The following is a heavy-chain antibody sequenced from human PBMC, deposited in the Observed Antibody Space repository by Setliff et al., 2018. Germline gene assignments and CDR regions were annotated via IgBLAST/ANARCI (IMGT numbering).Heavy chain of an antibody. CDR3: ARIPARRRYYYYMDV. CDR2: VDPKDGQA. Sequence: VKVSCKGSGYRFIVYYIHWVRQTPGKGLEWMGRVDPKDGQAIYAQKFQGRVTITADESTSTVFMELSSLRSEDTAVYYCARIPARRRYYYYMDVWGEGTTVTVSS. J-gene: IGHJ6*03. D-gene: IGHD6-6*01. V-gene: IGHV1-69-2*01. CDR1: GYRFIVYY.